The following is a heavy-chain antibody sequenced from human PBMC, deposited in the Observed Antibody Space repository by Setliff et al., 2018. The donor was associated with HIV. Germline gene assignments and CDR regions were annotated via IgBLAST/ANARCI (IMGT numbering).Heavy chain of an antibody. CDR2: IYHSEST. J-gene: IGHJ4*02. CDR3: ARLPYSSGWCLDY. D-gene: IGHD6-19*01. Sequence: SETLSLTCAVSGYSISSGYYWGWIRQPPGKGLEWIGSIYHSESTYYNPSLKSRVTISVDTSKNQFSLKLSSVTAADTAVYYCARLPYSSGWCLDYWGQGTLVTVSS. V-gene: IGHV4-38-2*01. CDR1: GYSISSGYY.